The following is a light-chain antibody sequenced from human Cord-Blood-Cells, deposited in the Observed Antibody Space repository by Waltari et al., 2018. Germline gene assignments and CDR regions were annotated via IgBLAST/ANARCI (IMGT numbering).Light chain of an antibody. Sequence: SYELTQPPSVSVSPGQTASITCSGDKLGDKYACWYQQKPGQSPLLVLYQDRTRPSGIPEPFSGSNSGNTATLTISGTQAMDEADYYCQAWDSSTAVFGGGTKLTVL. CDR1: KLGDKY. CDR3: QAWDSSTAV. J-gene: IGLJ2*01. V-gene: IGLV3-1*01. CDR2: QDR.